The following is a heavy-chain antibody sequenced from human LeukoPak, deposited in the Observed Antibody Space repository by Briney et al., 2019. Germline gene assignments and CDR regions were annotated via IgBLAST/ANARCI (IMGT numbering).Heavy chain of an antibody. CDR1: GGTFSSYA. D-gene: IGHD4-17*01. CDR2: IIPIFGTS. Sequence: SVNVSCKASGGTFSSYAISWVRQAPGQGLEWMGGIIPIFGTSNYAQKFQGRVTITADESTSTAYMELSSLRSEDTAVYYCARQATVTTSPFDYWGQGTLVTVSS. CDR3: ARQATVTTSPFDY. V-gene: IGHV1-69*01. J-gene: IGHJ4*02.